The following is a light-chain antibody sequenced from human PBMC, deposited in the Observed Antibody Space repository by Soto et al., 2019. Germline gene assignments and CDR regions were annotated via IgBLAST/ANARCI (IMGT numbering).Light chain of an antibody. V-gene: IGLV1-44*01. CDR1: SSNFGSST. CDR3: ASWDDSLLNGLDV. J-gene: IGLJ1*01. Sequence: QSVLTQPPSASGTPGQRVTISCSGSSSNFGSSTVNWYQQLPGTAPKLLIYNNNQRPSGVPDRFSGSKSGTSASLAISGLQSEDEADYYCASWDDSLLNGLDVFGTGTKLTVL. CDR2: NNN.